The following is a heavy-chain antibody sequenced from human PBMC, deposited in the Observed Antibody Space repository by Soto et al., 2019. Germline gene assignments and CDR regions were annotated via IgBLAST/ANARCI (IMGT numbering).Heavy chain of an antibody. V-gene: IGHV3-23*01. Sequence: GSLRLSCASSGFTFSSYAMSWVRQAPGKGLEWVSTISGSGGGTYYADSMKGRFTISRDNSKNTLYLQMYSLRVEDTAVYYCARESDHWGQGTLVTVSS. J-gene: IGHJ4*02. CDR2: ISGSGGGT. CDR3: ARESDH. CDR1: GFTFSSYA.